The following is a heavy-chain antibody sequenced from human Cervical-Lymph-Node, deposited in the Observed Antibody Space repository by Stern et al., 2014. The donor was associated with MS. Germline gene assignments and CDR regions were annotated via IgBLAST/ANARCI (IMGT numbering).Heavy chain of an antibody. V-gene: IGHV3-33*01. Sequence: QVQLGQSGGGVVQPGRSLGLSCAASGFTFSSSGVHWVRQAPGKGLEWLAVIWYDGSNRYYADPVKGRFTISRDSSKNTLYLQMNSLRAEDTAVYYCAREGGNTAEYFQHWGQGTLVPVSS. CDR1: GFTFSSSG. CDR3: AREGGNTAEYFQH. CDR2: IWYDGSNR. D-gene: IGHD4-23*01. J-gene: IGHJ1*01.